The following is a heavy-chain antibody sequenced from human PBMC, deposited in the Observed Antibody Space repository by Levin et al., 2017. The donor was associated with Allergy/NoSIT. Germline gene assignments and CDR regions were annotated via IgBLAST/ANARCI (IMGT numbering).Heavy chain of an antibody. Sequence: KISCKASGGTFSSYAISWVRQAPGQGLEWMGGIIPIFGTANYAQKFQGRVTITADESTSTAYMELSSLRSEDTAVYYCASPNSSSSAGYYYYYMDVWGKGTTVTVSS. D-gene: IGHD6-6*01. CDR1: GGTFSSYA. V-gene: IGHV1-69*01. J-gene: IGHJ6*03. CDR3: ASPNSSSSAGYYYYYMDV. CDR2: IIPIFGTA.